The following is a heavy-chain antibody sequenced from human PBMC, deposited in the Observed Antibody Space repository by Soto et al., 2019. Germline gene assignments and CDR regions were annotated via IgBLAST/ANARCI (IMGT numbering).Heavy chain of an antibody. J-gene: IGHJ6*02. CDR3: ATGNIDFWSGYKYFYYGMDV. CDR1: GGSLRSSNHY. CDR2: IRYCGNT. Sequence: KPAETLSLACTVSGGSLRSSNHYWAWILQPPGKRPEWIGSIRYCGNTYSNPSLKSRLTISVDTSNNHIPLRLSSVTAADTAIYYCATGNIDFWSGYKYFYYGMDVWGQGTTVTVSS. D-gene: IGHD3-3*01. V-gene: IGHV4-39*02.